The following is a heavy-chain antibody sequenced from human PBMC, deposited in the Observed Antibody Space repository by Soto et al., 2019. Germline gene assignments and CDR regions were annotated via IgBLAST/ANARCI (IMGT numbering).Heavy chain of an antibody. CDR3: ARAHVGSRWGYFDK. Sequence: EVLLVESGGGLVKPGGSLRLSCAASGFVFRSYSMSWFRQAPGKGLEWVSAISSSNNIDYADSVKGRFRISRDNAKNSLFLEMNSLRGGDTAVYYCARAHVGSRWGYFDKWGQGALVTVSS. CDR1: GFVFRSYS. D-gene: IGHD6-13*01. V-gene: IGHV3-21*01. CDR2: ISSSNNI. J-gene: IGHJ4*02.